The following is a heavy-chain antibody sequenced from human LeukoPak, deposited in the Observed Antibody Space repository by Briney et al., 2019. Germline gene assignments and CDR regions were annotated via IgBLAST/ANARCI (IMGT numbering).Heavy chain of an antibody. Sequence: PGGSLRLSCAAPGFTVSSNYMSWVRQAPGKGLEWVSVIYSGGSTYYADSVKGRFTISRDNSKNTLYLQMNSLRAEDTAVYYCARDRAGSWLDFDYWGQGTLVTVSS. CDR1: GFTVSSNY. D-gene: IGHD6-13*01. J-gene: IGHJ4*02. CDR2: IYSGGST. CDR3: ARDRAGSWLDFDY. V-gene: IGHV3-53*01.